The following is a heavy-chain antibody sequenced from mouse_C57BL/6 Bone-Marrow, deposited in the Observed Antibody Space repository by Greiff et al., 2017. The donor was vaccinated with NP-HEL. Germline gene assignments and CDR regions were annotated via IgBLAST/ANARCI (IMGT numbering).Heavy chain of an antibody. V-gene: IGHV7-3*01. CDR3: ARSIYYYSADYPFYAMDY. D-gene: IGHD2-4*01. Sequence: EVKLVESGGGLVQPGGSLSLSCAASGFTFTDYYMSWVRQPPGKALEWLVFIRNTANGYPTEYSASVKGRFTIYRDNSQSILYLQMNALRAEDSATYSCARSIYYYSADYPFYAMDYWGQGPSVTVSS. J-gene: IGHJ4*01. CDR2: IRNTANGYPT. CDR1: GFTFTDYY.